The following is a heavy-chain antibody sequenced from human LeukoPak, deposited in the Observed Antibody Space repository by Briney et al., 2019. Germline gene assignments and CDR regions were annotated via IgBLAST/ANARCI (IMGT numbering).Heavy chain of an antibody. Sequence: ASVKVSCKASGYSFTSYWIGWVRQMPGKGLEWMGIIYPGDSDTRYSPSFQGQVTISADKSISTAYLQWSSLKASDTAMYYCARQYSSSWYEGSYYFDYWGQGTLVTVSS. CDR3: ARQYSSSWYEGSYYFDY. D-gene: IGHD6-13*01. CDR1: GYSFTSYW. J-gene: IGHJ4*02. CDR2: IYPGDSDT. V-gene: IGHV5-51*01.